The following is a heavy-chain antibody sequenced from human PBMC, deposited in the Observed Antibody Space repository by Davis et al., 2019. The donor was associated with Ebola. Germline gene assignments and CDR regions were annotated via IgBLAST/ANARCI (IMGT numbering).Heavy chain of an antibody. Sequence: GESLKISCAASRFTFSSYAMYWVRQAPGKGLEYVSAISSNGGSTYYANSVKGRFTISRDNSKNTLYLQMGSLRAEDMAVYYCARELDSSGWGYFDYWGQGTLVTVSS. V-gene: IGHV3-64*01. CDR1: RFTFSSYA. CDR2: ISSNGGST. J-gene: IGHJ4*02. CDR3: ARELDSSGWGYFDY. D-gene: IGHD3-22*01.